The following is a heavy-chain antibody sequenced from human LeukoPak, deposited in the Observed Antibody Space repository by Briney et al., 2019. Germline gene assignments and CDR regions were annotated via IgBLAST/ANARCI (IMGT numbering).Heavy chain of an antibody. J-gene: IGHJ4*02. D-gene: IGHD2-8*01. Sequence: GGSLRLSCAASGFTVSSNYMSWVRQAPGKGLEWVSVIYSGGGTYYADSVKGRFTISRDNSKNTLYLQMNSLRAEDTAVYYCAREGGYCTNGVCSETYFDYWGQGTLVTVSS. CDR2: IYSGGGT. CDR3: AREGGYCTNGVCSETYFDY. V-gene: IGHV3-53*01. CDR1: GFTVSSNY.